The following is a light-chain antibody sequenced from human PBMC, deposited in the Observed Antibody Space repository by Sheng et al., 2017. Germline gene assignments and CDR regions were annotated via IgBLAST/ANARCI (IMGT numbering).Light chain of an antibody. CDR2: KAS. Sequence: DIQMTQSPSTLSASVGDRVTITCRASQSISSWLAWYQQKPGKAPKLLMYKASNLESGVPSRFSGSGSGTEFTLTISSLQPEDFATYYCQQSYSTPPGYTFGQGTKLEIK. CDR1: QSISSW. CDR3: QQSYSTPPGYT. J-gene: IGKJ2*01. V-gene: IGKV1-5*03.